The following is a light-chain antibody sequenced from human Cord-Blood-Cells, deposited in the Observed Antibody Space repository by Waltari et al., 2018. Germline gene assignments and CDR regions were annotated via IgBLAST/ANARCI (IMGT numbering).Light chain of an antibody. Sequence: DIQMTQSPSSLSASVGDRVTITCRASQSISSYLNWYQQKPGKAPKLLIYAASSLQSGVPSRFSGSVSGTDFTLTISSLQPEDFATYYCQQSYSTHLTFGGGTKVEIK. CDR1: QSISSY. V-gene: IGKV1-39*01. CDR2: AAS. CDR3: QQSYSTHLT. J-gene: IGKJ4*01.